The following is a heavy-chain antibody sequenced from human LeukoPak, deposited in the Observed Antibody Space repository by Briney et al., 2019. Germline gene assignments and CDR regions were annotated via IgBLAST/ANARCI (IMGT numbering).Heavy chain of an antibody. CDR2: ISYDGSNK. J-gene: IGHJ4*02. CDR3: ARDSWAAADY. CDR1: GFTFSSYA. Sequence: GGSLRLSCAASGFTFSSYAMHWVRQAPGKGLEWVAVISYDGSNKYYADSVKGRFTISRDNSKNTLYLQMNSLRAEDTAVYYCARDSWAAADYWGQGTLVTVSS. D-gene: IGHD2-2*01. V-gene: IGHV3-30*04.